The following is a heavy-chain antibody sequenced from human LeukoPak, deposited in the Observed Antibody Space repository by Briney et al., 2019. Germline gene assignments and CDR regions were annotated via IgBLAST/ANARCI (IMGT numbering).Heavy chain of an antibody. V-gene: IGHV1-8*01. J-gene: IGHJ6*03. CDR2: MNSNSGNT. CDR1: GYTFTSYD. CDR3: ARDLHDYGDYEGNVDYYYYYMDV. Sequence: ASVKVSCKAAGYTFTSYDINGVRRATGQGLEGMGWMNSNSGNTGYAQKFQGRVTMTRNTSISTAYMELSSLRSEDTAVYYCARDLHDYGDYEGNVDYYYYYMDVWGKGTTVTVSS. D-gene: IGHD4-17*01.